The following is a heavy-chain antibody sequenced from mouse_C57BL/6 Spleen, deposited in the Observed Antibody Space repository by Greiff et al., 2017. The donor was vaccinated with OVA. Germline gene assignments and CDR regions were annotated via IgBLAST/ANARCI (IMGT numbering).Heavy chain of an antibody. CDR3: ARDYDYEGVDY. V-gene: IGHV1-19*01. J-gene: IGHJ2*01. D-gene: IGHD2-4*01. CDR2: INPYNGGT. CDR1: GYTFTDYY. Sequence: VQLQQSGPVLVKPGASVKMSCKASGYTFTDYYMNWVKQSHGKSLEWIGVINPYNGGTSYNQKFKGKATLTVDKSSSTAYMELNSLTSEDSAVYYCARDYDYEGVDYWGQGTTLTVSS.